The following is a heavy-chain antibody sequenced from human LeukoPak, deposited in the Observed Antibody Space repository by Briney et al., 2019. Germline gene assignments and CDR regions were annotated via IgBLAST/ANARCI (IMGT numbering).Heavy chain of an antibody. Sequence: ASVKVSCKASGYTFTSYDINWVRQATGQGLEWMGWMNPNSGNTGYAQKSQGRVTMTRNTSISTAYMELSSLRSEDTAVYYCARDNHMVRGVIITSDYYYYMDVWGKGTTVTVSS. CDR3: ARDNHMVRGVIITSDYYYYMDV. CDR2: MNPNSGNT. V-gene: IGHV1-8*01. CDR1: GYTFTSYD. J-gene: IGHJ6*03. D-gene: IGHD3-10*01.